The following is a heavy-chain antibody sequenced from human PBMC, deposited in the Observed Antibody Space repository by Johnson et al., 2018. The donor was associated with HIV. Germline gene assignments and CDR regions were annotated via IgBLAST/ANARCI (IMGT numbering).Heavy chain of an antibody. CDR1: GFTFTFYW. D-gene: IGHD6-13*01. Sequence: VQLVESGGGLVQPGGSLRLSCEVSGFTFTFYWMSWVRQSPGKGLVWVSRINTDGSATTYADSVRGRFTISRDNSKNTLYLQMNSLRAEDTALYYCAKDMGYSSFGFGVDLWGQGTMVTVSS. J-gene: IGHJ3*01. V-gene: IGHV3-74*01. CDR2: INTDGSAT. CDR3: AKDMGYSSFGFGVDL.